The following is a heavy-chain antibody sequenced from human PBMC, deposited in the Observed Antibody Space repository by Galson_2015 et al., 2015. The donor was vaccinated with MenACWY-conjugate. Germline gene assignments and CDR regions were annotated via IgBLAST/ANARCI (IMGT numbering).Heavy chain of an antibody. Sequence: SLRLSCAASGFTFSTYTMNWVRQAPGKGLEWVSSISSGSNSIYYADSVKGRFTISRDNAKNSLYLQMDSLRVEDTAVYYCARAGGIDYWGQGTLVTVSS. D-gene: IGHD3-16*01. CDR2: ISSGSNSI. J-gene: IGHJ4*02. CDR3: ARAGGIDY. V-gene: IGHV3-48*01. CDR1: GFTFSTYT.